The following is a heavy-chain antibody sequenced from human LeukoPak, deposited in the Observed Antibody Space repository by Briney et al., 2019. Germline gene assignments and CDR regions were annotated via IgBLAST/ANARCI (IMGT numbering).Heavy chain of an antibody. J-gene: IGHJ4*02. V-gene: IGHV3-7*05. D-gene: IGHD6-19*01. CDR3: ARKSYTSGCFDY. CDR2: IKQDGSEK. Sequence: GRSLRLSCAASGFTFSSYWLTWVRQAPGKGLEWVANIKQDGSEKYYVGSVKGRFTISRDNAKISLYLQMNSLRAEDTAVYYCARKSYTSGCFDYWGQGTLVTVSS. CDR1: GFTFSSYW.